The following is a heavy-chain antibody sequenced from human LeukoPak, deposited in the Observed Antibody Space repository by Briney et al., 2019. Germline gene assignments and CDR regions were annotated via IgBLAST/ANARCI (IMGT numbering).Heavy chain of an antibody. D-gene: IGHD1-26*01. J-gene: IGHJ4*02. CDR2: IEQDGSEK. V-gene: IGHV3-7*01. CDR1: GFTFSSYW. CDR3: ARDKIVGATNFDY. Sequence: GGSLRLSCAASGFTFSSYWMSWVRQAPGKGLEWVANIEQDGSEKYYVDSVKGRFTISRDNAKNSLYLQMNSLRAEDTAVYYCARDKIVGATNFDYWGQGTLVTVSS.